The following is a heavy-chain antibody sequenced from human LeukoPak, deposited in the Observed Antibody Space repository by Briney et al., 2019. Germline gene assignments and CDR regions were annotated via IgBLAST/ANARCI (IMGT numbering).Heavy chain of an antibody. V-gene: IGHV4-59*01. J-gene: IGHJ5*02. CDR2: IHYSGST. Sequence: PSETLSLTCTVSGGSISSYYWSWIRQPPGKGLEWIGYIHYSGSTNYNPSLKSRVTISVDTSKNQFSLKLTSVTAADTAVYYCARDFGRGYCSTTSCFVPWFDPWGQGTLVTVSS. CDR3: ARDFGRGYCSTTSCFVPWFDP. CDR1: GGSISSYY. D-gene: IGHD2-2*01.